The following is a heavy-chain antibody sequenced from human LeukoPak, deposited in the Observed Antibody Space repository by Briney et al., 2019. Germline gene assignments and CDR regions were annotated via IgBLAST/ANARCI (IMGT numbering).Heavy chain of an antibody. Sequence: PGGSLRLSCAATGFSLRSSPMNWVRQAPGKGLEWVSTLSGGGYNTYYAESVKGRFTISRDNPKNTLYLQMNSLRAADTAIYFCAKDLSGNHGGFDIWGQGTMVTVSP. CDR2: LSGGGYNT. D-gene: IGHD1-14*01. V-gene: IGHV3-23*01. CDR3: AKDLSGNHGGFDI. CDR1: GFSLRSSP. J-gene: IGHJ3*02.